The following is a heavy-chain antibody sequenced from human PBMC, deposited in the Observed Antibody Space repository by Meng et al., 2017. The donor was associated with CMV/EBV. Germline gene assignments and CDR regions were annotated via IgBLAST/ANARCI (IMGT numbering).Heavy chain of an antibody. J-gene: IGHJ6*02. Sequence: GGSLRLSCAASGFTLSSYAMSWVRQAPGKGLEWVSVIYSGGSSTYYADSVKGRFTISRDNSKNTLYLQMNSLRAEDTAVYYCAKDQEELSYYDFWSATYYGMDVWGQGTTVTVSS. D-gene: IGHD3-3*01. CDR1: GFTLSSYA. CDR2: IYSGGSST. V-gene: IGHV3-23*03. CDR3: AKDQEELSYYDFWSATYYGMDV.